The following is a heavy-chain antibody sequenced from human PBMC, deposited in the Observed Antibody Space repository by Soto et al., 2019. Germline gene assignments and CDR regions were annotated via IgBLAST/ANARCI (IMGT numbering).Heavy chain of an antibody. CDR2: IHCSGST. D-gene: IGHD3-22*01. CDR1: GDSVTLSDYY. V-gene: IGHV4-39*01. J-gene: IGHJ4*02. Sequence: QLQLQASGPGLVKPSETLSLTCTVSGDSVTLSDYYWGWIRQPPGKGLDWIGSIHCSGSTYYNPSPKSRVTISGDTSKKQFSLKLTSVTAADAAVYYCAAHDSGVYYAEYWGQGTLVTVSA. CDR3: AAHDSGVYYAEY.